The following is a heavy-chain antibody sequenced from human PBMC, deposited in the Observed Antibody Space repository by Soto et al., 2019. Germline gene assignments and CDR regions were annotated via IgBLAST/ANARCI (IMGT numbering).Heavy chain of an antibody. CDR2: IWYDGSNK. V-gene: IGHV3-33*01. CDR3: ARMYYYDSSGYYGNTYPDY. J-gene: IGHJ4*02. Sequence: QVQLVESGGGVVQPGRSLRLSCAASGFTFSSYGMHWVRQAPGKGLEWVAVIWYDGSNKYYADSVKGRFTISRDNSKNTLYLKMNSLRAEDTAVYYCARMYYYDSSGYYGNTYPDYWGQGTLVTVSS. CDR1: GFTFSSYG. D-gene: IGHD3-22*01.